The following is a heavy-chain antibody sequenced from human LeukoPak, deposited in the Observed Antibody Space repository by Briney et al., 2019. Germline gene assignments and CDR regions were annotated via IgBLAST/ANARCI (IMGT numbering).Heavy chain of an antibody. CDR1: GYSFTSYW. V-gene: IGHV5-51*01. D-gene: IGHD6-19*01. J-gene: IGHJ5*02. Sequence: GESLKISCKGSGYSFTSYWIGRVRQMPGKGLEWMGIIYPGDSDTRYSPSFQGQVTISADKSISTAYLQWSSLKASDTAMYYCARLGSGYSSGWRGFWFDPWGQGTLVTVSS. CDR3: ARLGSGYSSGWRGFWFDP. CDR2: IYPGDSDT.